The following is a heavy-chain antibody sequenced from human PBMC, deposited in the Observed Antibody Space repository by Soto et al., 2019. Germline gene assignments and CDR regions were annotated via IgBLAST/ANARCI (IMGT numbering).Heavy chain of an antibody. CDR2: IWYDASDK. D-gene: IGHD3-16*01. V-gene: IGHV3-33*01. CDR1: GFTFSSYG. J-gene: IGHJ3*02. Sequence: QVQLVESGGGVVQPGRSLRLSCAASGFTFSSYGMHWVRQAPGKGLEWVTLIWYDASDKYYADSVKGRFTISRDNSKNTLYLQMNSLRAEDTAVYYCARDRDVTFGDAFDIWGQGTMVTVSS. CDR3: ARDRDVTFGDAFDI.